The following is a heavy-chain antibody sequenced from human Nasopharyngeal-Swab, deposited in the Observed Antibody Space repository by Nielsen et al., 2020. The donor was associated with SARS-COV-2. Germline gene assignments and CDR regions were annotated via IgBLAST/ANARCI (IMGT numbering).Heavy chain of an antibody. J-gene: IGHJ4*02. CDR3: ARDFWATVVNPVGY. CDR2: ISSSGSTI. Sequence: GESLKISCAASGFTFSDYYMSWIRQAPGKGPEWVSYISSSGSTIYYADSVKGRFTISRDNAKNSLYLQMNSLRAEDTAVYYCARDFWATVVNPVGYWGQGTLVTVSS. CDR1: GFTFSDYY. D-gene: IGHD4-23*01. V-gene: IGHV3-11*01.